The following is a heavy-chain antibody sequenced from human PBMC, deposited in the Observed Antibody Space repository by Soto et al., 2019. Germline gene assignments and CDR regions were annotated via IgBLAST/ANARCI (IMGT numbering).Heavy chain of an antibody. D-gene: IGHD3-22*01. CDR3: ATPTQFYDSNGYWAFDI. Sequence: ASVKVSCKVSGYTLTELSMHWVRLAPGKGLEWMGGFDPEDGQTIYAQKFQGRVTMTEDTSTDTAYMELYSLRSEDTAVYYCATPTQFYDSNGYWAFDIWGQGTMVTVSS. J-gene: IGHJ3*02. V-gene: IGHV1-24*01. CDR2: FDPEDGQT. CDR1: GYTLTELS.